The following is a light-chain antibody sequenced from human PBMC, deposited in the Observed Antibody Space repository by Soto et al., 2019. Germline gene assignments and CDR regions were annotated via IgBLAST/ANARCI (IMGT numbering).Light chain of an antibody. CDR2: DVT. CDR3: SSYTSISTYV. Sequence: QSVLTQPASVSGSPGQSITISCTGTSSDVGGYNFVSWYQQHQDKAPKLMIYDVTNRPSGVSNRFSGSKSGNTASLTISGLQAEDEADYYCSSYTSISTYVFGTRTKVTGL. J-gene: IGLJ1*01. V-gene: IGLV2-14*01. CDR1: SSDVGGYNF.